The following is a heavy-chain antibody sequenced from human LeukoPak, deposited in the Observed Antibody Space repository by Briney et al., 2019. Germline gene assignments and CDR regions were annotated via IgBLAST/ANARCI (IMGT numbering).Heavy chain of an antibody. J-gene: IGHJ4*02. CDR3: ASSDYDSSGYSADY. Sequence: ASVKVSCKASGYTFTGYYMHWVRQAPGQGLEWMGWINPNSGGTNYAQKFQGRVTVTRDTSISTAYMELSRLRSDDTAAYYCASSDYDSSGYSADYWGQGTLVTVSS. CDR2: INPNSGGT. CDR1: GYTFTGYY. V-gene: IGHV1-2*02. D-gene: IGHD3-22*01.